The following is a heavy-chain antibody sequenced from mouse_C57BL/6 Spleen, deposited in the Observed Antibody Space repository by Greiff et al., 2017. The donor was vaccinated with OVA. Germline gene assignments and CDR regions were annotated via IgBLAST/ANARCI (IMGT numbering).Heavy chain of an antibody. CDR1: GYAFSSSW. J-gene: IGHJ2*01. Sequence: VQLQESGPELVKPGASVKISCKASGYAFSSSWMNWVKQRPGKGLEWIGRIYPGDGDTNYNGKFKGKATLTADKSSSTAYMQLSSLTSEDSAVYFCASYGSFDYWGQGTTLTVSS. CDR3: ASYGSFDY. D-gene: IGHD1-1*01. CDR2: IYPGDGDT. V-gene: IGHV1-82*01.